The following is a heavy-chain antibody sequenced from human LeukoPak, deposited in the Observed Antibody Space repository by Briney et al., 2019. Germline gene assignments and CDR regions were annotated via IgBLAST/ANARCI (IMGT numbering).Heavy chain of an antibody. CDR3: ARDPTTVVTTPYYFDF. J-gene: IGHJ4*02. CDR1: GGSFSGYH. V-gene: IGHV4-34*01. D-gene: IGHD4-23*01. CDR2: INDRGHT. Sequence: SETLSLTCAVHGGSFSGYHWNWIRQSPGKGLEWIGEINDRGHTNYNLSLESRITISVDTSKKQFSLNLSSVTAADTAVYYCARDPTTVVTTPYYFDFWGQGTLVTVSS.